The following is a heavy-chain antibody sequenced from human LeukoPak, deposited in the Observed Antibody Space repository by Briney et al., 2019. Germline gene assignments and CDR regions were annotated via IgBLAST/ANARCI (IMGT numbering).Heavy chain of an antibody. Sequence: PGGSLRLSCAASGFTFSSYGMHWVRQAPGKGLEWVAVISYDGSNKKYADSVKGRFTISRDNSKNTLYLQLNSLRGEDTAVYYCAKDHASLDTAMVTLFESDYWGQGTLVTVSS. CDR2: ISYDGSNK. CDR3: AKDHASLDTAMVTLFESDY. J-gene: IGHJ4*02. V-gene: IGHV3-30*18. CDR1: GFTFSSYG. D-gene: IGHD5-18*01.